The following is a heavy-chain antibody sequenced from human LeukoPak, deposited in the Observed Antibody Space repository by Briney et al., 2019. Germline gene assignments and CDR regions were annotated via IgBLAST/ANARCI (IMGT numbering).Heavy chain of an antibody. CDR3: ARDHPADIAVAGADY. CDR1: GYTFTSYG. D-gene: IGHD6-19*01. J-gene: IGHJ4*02. Sequence: ASVKVSCKSSGYTFTSYGISWVRQAPGQGLEWMGWISAYNDNTNYAQKLQGRVTMTTDTSTSTAYMELRSLRSDDTAVYYCARDHPADIAVAGADYWGQGTLVTVSS. CDR2: ISAYNDNT. V-gene: IGHV1-18*01.